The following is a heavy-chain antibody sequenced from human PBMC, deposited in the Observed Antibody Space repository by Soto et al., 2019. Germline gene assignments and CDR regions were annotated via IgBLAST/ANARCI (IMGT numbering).Heavy chain of an antibody. Sequence: GASVKVSCKASGYTFTRYNVHWVRQAPGQGLEWMAIINPSGGTTYYVQKFEGRATLTTDTSTSTVYMELSSLRSDDTAVYYCARVRGGGSEYFFDYWGQGTLVTV. CDR1: GYTFTRYN. J-gene: IGHJ4*02. D-gene: IGHD2-15*01. CDR2: INPSGGTT. CDR3: ARVRGGGSEYFFDY. V-gene: IGHV1-46*01.